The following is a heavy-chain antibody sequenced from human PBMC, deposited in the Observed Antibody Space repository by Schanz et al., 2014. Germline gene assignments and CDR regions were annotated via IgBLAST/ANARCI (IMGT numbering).Heavy chain of an antibody. V-gene: IGHV1-69*02. CDR2: NIHVLGVT. J-gene: IGHJ3*01. Sequence: QVQLVQSGAEVKKPGSSVNVSCEASGGTFGRYTISWLRQAPGQGLEWMGRNIHVLGVTNYAQKFQGRLTITVDESKATAFMELSSLTAEDTAIYYCTRGGVEMATIRDAFDLWGQGTMVTVS. D-gene: IGHD3-16*01. CDR3: TRGGVEMATIRDAFDL. CDR1: GGTFGRYT.